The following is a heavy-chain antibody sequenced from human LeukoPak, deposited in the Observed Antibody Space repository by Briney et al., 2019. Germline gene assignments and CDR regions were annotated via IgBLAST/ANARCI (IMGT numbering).Heavy chain of an antibody. J-gene: IGHJ6*02. CDR3: AGLRSSYYGMDV. D-gene: IGHD6-6*01. Sequence: SETLSLTCTVSGGSISSYYWSWIRQPPGKGLEWIGYIYYSGSTNYNPSLKSRVTISVDTSKNQFSLKLSSVTAADTAVYYCAGLRSSYYGMDVWGQGTTVTVSS. CDR2: IYYSGST. V-gene: IGHV4-59*01. CDR1: GGSISSYY.